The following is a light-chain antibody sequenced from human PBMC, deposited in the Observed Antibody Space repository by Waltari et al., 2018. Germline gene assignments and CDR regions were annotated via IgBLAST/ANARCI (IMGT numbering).Light chain of an antibody. V-gene: IGKV1-8*01. CDR1: QGLSSY. CDR2: AAS. Sequence: AIRMTQSPSSLSASTGDRVTITCRASQGLSSYLALHQQKPGKAPKLLIYAASTLQSGVPSRFSGSGSGTDFTLTIGYLQSEDFATYYCQQYYSYPRGLTFGGGTKVEIK. J-gene: IGKJ4*01. CDR3: QQYYSYPRGLT.